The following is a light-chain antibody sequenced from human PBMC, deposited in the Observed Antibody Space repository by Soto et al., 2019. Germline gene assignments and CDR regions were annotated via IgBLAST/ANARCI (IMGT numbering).Light chain of an antibody. J-gene: IGKJ1*01. CDR1: QSVSSNY. V-gene: IGKV3-20*01. Sequence: EIVLTQSPGTLSLSPGERATLSCRASQSVSSNYLAWYQQKPGQAPRPLIYGASSRATGIPDRFSGSGAGPEFTLTISRLESEDFAVYYCQQYGSSPWTFGQGTQVEIK. CDR2: GAS. CDR3: QQYGSSPWT.